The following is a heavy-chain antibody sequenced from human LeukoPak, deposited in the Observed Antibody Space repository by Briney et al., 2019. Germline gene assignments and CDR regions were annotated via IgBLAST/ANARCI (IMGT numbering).Heavy chain of an antibody. V-gene: IGHV4-38-2*02. Sequence: SETLSLTCTVSGYSISSGYYWGWIRQPPGKGLEWIGSIYHSGSTYYNPSLKSRLTISVDTSKNQFSLKLSSVTAADTAMYYCARRPPSVGGGFDPWGQGTLVIVSS. CDR1: GYSISSGYY. J-gene: IGHJ5*02. D-gene: IGHD3-16*01. CDR2: IYHSGST. CDR3: ARRPPSVGGGFDP.